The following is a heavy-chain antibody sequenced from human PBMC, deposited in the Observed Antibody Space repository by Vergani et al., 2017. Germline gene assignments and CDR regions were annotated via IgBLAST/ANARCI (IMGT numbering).Heavy chain of an antibody. V-gene: IGHV3-53*04. CDR2: IYSGGST. D-gene: IGHD3-22*01. Sequence: EVQLVESGGGLVQPGGSLRLSCAASGFTVSSNYMSWVRQAPGKGLEWVSVIYSGGSTYYADSVKGRFTISRHNSKNTLYLQMNSLRAEDTAVYYCARDLQGYYDSSGYSEAFDIWGQGTMVTVSS. CDR1: GFTVSSNY. J-gene: IGHJ3*02. CDR3: ARDLQGYYDSSGYSEAFDI.